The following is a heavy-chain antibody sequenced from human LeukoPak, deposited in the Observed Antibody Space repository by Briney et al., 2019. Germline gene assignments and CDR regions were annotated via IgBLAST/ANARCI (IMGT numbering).Heavy chain of an antibody. D-gene: IGHD4-11*01. CDR1: GGSISSGGYY. Sequence: PSETLSLTCTVSGGSISSGGYYWSWIRQHQGKGLEWIGYIYYSGSTYYNPSLKSRVTISVDTSKNQFSLKLTSVTAADTAVYYCARTVTTTHFDYWGQGTLVTVSS. V-gene: IGHV4-31*03. CDR2: IYYSGST. CDR3: ARTVTTTHFDY. J-gene: IGHJ4*02.